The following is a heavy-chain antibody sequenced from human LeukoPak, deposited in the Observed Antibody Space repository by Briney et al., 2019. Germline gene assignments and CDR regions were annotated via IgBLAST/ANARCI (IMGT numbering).Heavy chain of an antibody. D-gene: IGHD3-3*01. J-gene: IGHJ5*02. CDR1: GGSFSGYY. CDR3: ARGDFWSGPGSHNWFDP. CDR2: INHSGST. V-gene: IGHV4-34*01. Sequence: KSSETLSLTCAVYGGSFSGYYWSWIRQPPGKGLEWIGEINHSGSTNYNPSLKSRVTISVGTSKNQFSLKLSSVTAADTAVYYCARGDFWSGPGSHNWFDPWGQGTLVTVSS.